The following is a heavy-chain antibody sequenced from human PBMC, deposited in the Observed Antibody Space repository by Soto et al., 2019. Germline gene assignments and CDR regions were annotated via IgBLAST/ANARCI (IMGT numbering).Heavy chain of an antibody. CDR3: ASVPVAGTTRYFDL. CDR2: IYSGGST. J-gene: IGHJ2*01. Sequence: EVQLVESGGGLVQPGGSLRLSCAASGFTVSSNYMSWVRQAPGKGLEWVSVIYSGGSTYYADSVKGRFTISRDNSKNPLYLQMSSLRAEDTAVYYCASVPVAGTTRYFDLWGRGTLVTVSS. V-gene: IGHV3-66*01. D-gene: IGHD6-19*01. CDR1: GFTVSSNY.